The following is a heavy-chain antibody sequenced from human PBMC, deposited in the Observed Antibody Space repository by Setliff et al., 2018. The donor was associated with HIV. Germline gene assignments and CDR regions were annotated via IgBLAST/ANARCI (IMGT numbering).Heavy chain of an antibody. D-gene: IGHD6-19*01. CDR3: ARGPPGYSSGWYYGSLGYMDV. CDR1: GGSISSYY. V-gene: IGHV4-59*01. CDR2: IYYSGST. Sequence: SETLSLTCTVSGGSISSYYWSWIRQPPGKGLEWIGYIYYSGSTNYNPSLKSRVTVSVDTSKNQFSLKLSSVTAADTAVYYCARGPPGYSSGWYYGSLGYMDVWGKGTTVTVSS. J-gene: IGHJ6*03.